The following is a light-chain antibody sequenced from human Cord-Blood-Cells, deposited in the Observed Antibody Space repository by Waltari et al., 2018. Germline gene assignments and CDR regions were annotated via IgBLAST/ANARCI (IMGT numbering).Light chain of an antibody. CDR2: AAS. J-gene: IGKJ2*03. V-gene: IGKV1-39*01. CDR3: QQSDSTPYS. CDR1: QSISSY. Sequence: DSQMTPPPPSLSGSVGATLAIPCRASQSISSYLNWYQQKPGKAPKLLIYAASSLQSGVPSRFSGSGSGTDFTLTISSLQPEDFATYYCQQSDSTPYSFGQGTKLEIK.